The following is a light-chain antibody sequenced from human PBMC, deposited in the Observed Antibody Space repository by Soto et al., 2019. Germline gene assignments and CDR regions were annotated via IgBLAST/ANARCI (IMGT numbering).Light chain of an antibody. CDR3: SSYAGDYTFF. J-gene: IGLJ1*01. Sequence: QSALTQPRSVSGSPGQSVTLSCTGTSSDVGGYNYVTWYQQYPGKAPKVMIYDVKTRHSGVPDRFSGSKSGNTPSLYVSGLQAEDEADDYCSSYAGDYTFFFGTGTKVTVL. CDR2: DVK. CDR1: SSDVGGYNY. V-gene: IGLV2-11*01.